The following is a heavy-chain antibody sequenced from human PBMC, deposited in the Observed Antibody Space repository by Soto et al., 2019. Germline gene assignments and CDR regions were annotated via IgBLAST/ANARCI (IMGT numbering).Heavy chain of an antibody. D-gene: IGHD3-3*01. CDR2: IYYSGST. J-gene: IGHJ6*03. V-gene: IGHV4-59*01. Sequence: SETLSLTCTVSGGSISSYYWSWIRQPPGKGLEWIGYIYYSGSTNSNPSLKSRVTISVDTSKNQFSLKLSSVTAADTAVYYCASSTYYDFWSGRGRYYYYYMDVWGKGTTVTVSS. CDR3: ASSTYYDFWSGRGRYYYYYMDV. CDR1: GGSISSYY.